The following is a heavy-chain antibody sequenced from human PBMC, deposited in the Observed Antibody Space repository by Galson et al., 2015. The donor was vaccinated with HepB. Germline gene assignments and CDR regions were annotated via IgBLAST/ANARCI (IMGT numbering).Heavy chain of an antibody. CDR2: IRNKANSYTI. J-gene: IGHJ4*02. D-gene: IGHD5-12*01. CDR1: GFIFSDYY. CDR3: ARSLSRYLFDY. Sequence: SLRLSCAASGFIFSDYYMDWVRQAPGKGLEWVGRIRNKANSYTIDYAASVKGRFTISRDDSQNSLHLQMNSLKTEDTAVYYCARSLSRYLFDYSRQATLVTVSS. V-gene: IGHV3-72*01.